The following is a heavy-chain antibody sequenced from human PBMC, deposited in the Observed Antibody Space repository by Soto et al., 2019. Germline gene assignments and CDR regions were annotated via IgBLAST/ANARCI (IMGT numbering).Heavy chain of an antibody. V-gene: IGHV3-64D*06. CDR3: VKNRGGANHDFFD. Sequence: GGSLRLSCSASGFTFSSYSMHWVRQSPGKGLQYLSHISSDGDRIYYADSVRGRFSISRDNSNNMLYLQMNSLGPDDSAVYYCVKNRGGANHDFFDWGQGTPVTVSS. J-gene: IGHJ1*01. CDR2: ISSDGDRI. D-gene: IGHD2-21*01. CDR1: GFTFSSYS.